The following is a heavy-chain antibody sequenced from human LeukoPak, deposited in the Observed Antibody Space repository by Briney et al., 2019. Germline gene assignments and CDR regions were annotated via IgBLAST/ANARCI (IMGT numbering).Heavy chain of an antibody. CDR1: GYTFTSYD. CDR2: MNPNSGNT. Sequence: ASVKVSCKASGYTFTSYDINWVRQATGQGLEWMGWMNPNSGNTGYAQKFQGRVTITRNNSISTAYMELSSLRSEDTAVYYCARLISGSYIDPWGQGTLVTVST. CDR3: ARLISGSYIDP. V-gene: IGHV1-8*03. J-gene: IGHJ5*02. D-gene: IGHD1-26*01.